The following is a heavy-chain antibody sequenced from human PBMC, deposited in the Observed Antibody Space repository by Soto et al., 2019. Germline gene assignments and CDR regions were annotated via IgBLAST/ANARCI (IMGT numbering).Heavy chain of an antibody. CDR3: ARGCTTRCTGCNTPDAFDS. CDR2: INAGNGNT. CDR1: GYTFINYA. V-gene: IGHV1-3*01. D-gene: IGHD2-2*02. Sequence: ASVKVSCKASGYTFINYAMHWVRQAPGQRLEWMGWINAGNGNTKYSQKFQGRVTITRDTSASTAYMELSSLRSEDTAVYYCARGCTTRCTGCNTPDAFDSWGLGTMVTVSS. J-gene: IGHJ3*02.